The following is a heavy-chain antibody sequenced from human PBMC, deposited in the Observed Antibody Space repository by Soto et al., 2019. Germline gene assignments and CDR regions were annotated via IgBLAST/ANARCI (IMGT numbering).Heavy chain of an antibody. V-gene: IGHV3-23*01. CDR1: GFTFISYA. Sequence: EVQLLESGGGLVQPGGSLRLSCAASGFTFISYAMIGVRQAPGKGLEWVSGISGSGASTFYADSLKGRFTISRDNSKNTLYLQMSSLRAEDTAVYYCAKDKGSLGAGSYGIFDYWGQGPLVTVSS. D-gene: IGHD3-10*01. CDR2: ISGSGAST. J-gene: IGHJ4*02. CDR3: AKDKGSLGAGSYGIFDY.